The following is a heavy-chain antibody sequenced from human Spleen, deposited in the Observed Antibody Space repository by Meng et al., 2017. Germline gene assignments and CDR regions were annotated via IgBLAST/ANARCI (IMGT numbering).Heavy chain of an antibody. D-gene: IGHD4-11*01. CDR2: INHSGST. CDR3: ARGPTTMAHDFDY. CDR1: GGSYSDYY. J-gene: IGHJ4*02. V-gene: IGHV4-34*01. Sequence: QRQEGGCGLFSTSGTMSLTCVVSGGSYSDYYWSWISQPPGKGLEWIGEINHSGSTNYNPSLESRATISVDTSQNNLSLKLSSVTAADSAVYYCARGPTTMAHDFDYWGQGTLVTVSS.